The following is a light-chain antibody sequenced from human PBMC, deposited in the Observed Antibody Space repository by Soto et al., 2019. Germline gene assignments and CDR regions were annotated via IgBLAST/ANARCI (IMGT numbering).Light chain of an antibody. J-gene: IGKJ5*01. V-gene: IGKV1-27*01. CDR3: QKYYSAPLT. CDR1: QGISTH. CDR2: ATS. Sequence: DIQMTQSPSSLSASVGDRVTITCRASQGISTHLAWYQQKPGKVPKLLIYATSTLQSGVPSRFSGSGSGTDFTLTISSLQPEDVATYYCQKYYSAPLTFGQGTRLEIK.